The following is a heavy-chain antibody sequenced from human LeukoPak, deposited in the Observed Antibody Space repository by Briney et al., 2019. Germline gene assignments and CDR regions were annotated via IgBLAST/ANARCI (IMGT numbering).Heavy chain of an antibody. CDR2: INHSGST. CDR1: GGSFSGYY. J-gene: IGHJ3*02. V-gene: IGHV4-34*01. D-gene: IGHD1-1*01. Sequence: SETLSLTCAVYGGSFSGYYWSWIRQPPGKGLEWIGEINHSGSTNYNPSLKSRVTISVDTSKNQFSLKLSSVTAADTAVYYCARGPSWNDGGNDALDIWGQGTMVTVSS. CDR3: ARGPSWNDGGNDALDI.